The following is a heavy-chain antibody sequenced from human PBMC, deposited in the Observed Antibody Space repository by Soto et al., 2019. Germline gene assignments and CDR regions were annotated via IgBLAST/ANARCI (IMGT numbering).Heavy chain of an antibody. D-gene: IGHD6-13*01. CDR1: GYTFTSSA. J-gene: IGHJ6*02. CDR2: ISTYNGNT. Sequence: ASVKVSCKASGYTFTSSAISWVRQAPGQGLEWMGWISTYNGNTNYAQKLQGRVTMTTDTSTSTAYMELRSLRSDDTAVYYCARRALIAAADSPVGDYYYYGMDVWGQGTTVTVSS. V-gene: IGHV1-18*01. CDR3: ARRALIAAADSPVGDYYYYGMDV.